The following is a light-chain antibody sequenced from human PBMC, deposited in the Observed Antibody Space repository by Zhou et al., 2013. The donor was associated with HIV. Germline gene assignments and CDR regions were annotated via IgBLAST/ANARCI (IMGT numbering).Light chain of an antibody. CDR3: SSYAGSNNFDV. V-gene: IGLV2-14*03. CDR1: TGDVGHYNY. CDR2: DVS. Sequence: QSALTQPASVSGSPGQSITISFTGTTGDVGHYNYVSWYQQHTGQAPKLIIFDVSQRPSGVSDRFSGSKSGNTASLTVSGLQAEDEADYYCSSYAGSNNFDVFGTGTKVTVL. J-gene: IGLJ1*01.